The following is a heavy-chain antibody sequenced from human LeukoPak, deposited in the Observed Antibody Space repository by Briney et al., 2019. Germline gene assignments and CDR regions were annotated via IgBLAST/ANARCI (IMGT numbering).Heavy chain of an antibody. V-gene: IGHV4-61*08. CDR2: IYYSGST. J-gene: IGHJ4*02. D-gene: IGHD4-23*01. CDR3: ARAGGGSVTTVVTPESLVDY. CDR1: GFSLSTSGVS. Sequence: SGPTLVNPTQTLTLTCTFSGFSLSTSGVSVGWIRQPPGKGLEWIWYIYYSGSTNYNPSLKSRVTISVDTSKNQFSLKLSSVTAADTAVYYCARAGGGSVTTVVTPESLVDYWGQGTLVTVSS.